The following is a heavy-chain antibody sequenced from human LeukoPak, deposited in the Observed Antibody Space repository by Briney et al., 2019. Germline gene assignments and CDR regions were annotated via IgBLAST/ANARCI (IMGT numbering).Heavy chain of an antibody. V-gene: IGHV3-23*01. D-gene: IGHD3-10*01. CDR1: GFTFSSNS. Sequence: GGSLRLSCAASGFTFSSNSMTWVRQTPGKGLEWVSGISGSGDSTFYADSVKCRFTISRDNSRNTLHLQMSSLRPEDTAVYYCTKWSGFGDDWGQGTLVTVSS. J-gene: IGHJ4*02. CDR2: ISGSGDST. CDR3: TKWSGFGDD.